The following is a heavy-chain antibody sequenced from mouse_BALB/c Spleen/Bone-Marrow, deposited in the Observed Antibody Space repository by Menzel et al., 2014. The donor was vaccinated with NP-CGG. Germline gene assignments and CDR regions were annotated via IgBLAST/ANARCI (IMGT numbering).Heavy chain of an antibody. CDR1: GFSLTNYG. V-gene: IGHV2-6-1*01. CDR2: VWSDGST. CDR3: ARHRYYAMDY. J-gene: IGHJ4*01. Sequence: VMLVESGPGLVAPSQSLSITCTISGFSLTNYGVHWVCQPPGKGLEWLVVVWSDGSTTYNSALKSRLSISKDNSKSQVFLKMNSLQTDDTAMYYCARHRYYAMDYWGQGPSVTVSS.